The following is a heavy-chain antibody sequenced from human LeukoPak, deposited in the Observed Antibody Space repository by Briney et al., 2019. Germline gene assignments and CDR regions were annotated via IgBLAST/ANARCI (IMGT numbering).Heavy chain of an antibody. CDR3: ARVPNSSGWYSFDY. J-gene: IGHJ4*02. CDR1: GFAFSTYA. V-gene: IGHV3-30*04. D-gene: IGHD6-19*01. CDR2: ISYDASDK. Sequence: GGSLRLSCAASGFAFSTYALHWVRQAPGKGLEWVAVISYDASDKSYADSVKGRFTISRDNSKNTLYLQMNCLRAEDTAVYYCARVPNSSGWYSFDYWGQGTLVTASS.